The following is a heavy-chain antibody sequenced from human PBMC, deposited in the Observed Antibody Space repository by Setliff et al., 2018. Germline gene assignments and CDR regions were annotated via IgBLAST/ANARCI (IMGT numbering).Heavy chain of an antibody. V-gene: IGHV4-34*01. Sequence: SETLSLTCAVYGGSFSGYYWSWIRQPPGKGLEWIGEINHSGSTNYNPSLKSRVTISVDTSKNQFSLKLSSVTAADTAVYYCAREERYYNFWSGYYLTLDYWGQGTLVTVSS. CDR3: AREERYYNFWSGYYLTLDY. CDR1: GGSFSGYY. D-gene: IGHD3-3*01. J-gene: IGHJ4*02. CDR2: INHSGST.